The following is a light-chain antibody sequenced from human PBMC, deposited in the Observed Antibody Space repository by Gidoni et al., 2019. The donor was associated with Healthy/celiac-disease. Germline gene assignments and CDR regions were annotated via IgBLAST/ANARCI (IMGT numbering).Light chain of an antibody. CDR1: QSVSSSY. CDR3: QQYGSSPMCS. Sequence: IVLTQSPGTLSLSPGERATLSCRASQSVSSSYLAWYQQKPGQATRLLIYGASSRATGIPDRFSGSGSETDFTLTMSRLEPEDFAVYYCQQYGSSPMCSFGQGTKLEIK. V-gene: IGKV3-20*01. CDR2: GAS. J-gene: IGKJ2*04.